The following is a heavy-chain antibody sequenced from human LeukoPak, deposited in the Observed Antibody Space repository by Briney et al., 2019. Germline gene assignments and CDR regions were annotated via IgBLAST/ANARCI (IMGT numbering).Heavy chain of an antibody. CDR1: GGSISSYY. D-gene: IGHD2-2*01. V-gene: IGHV4-59*01. Sequence: KPSETLSLTCTVSGGSISSYYWSWIRQPPGKGLEWIGYIYYSGSTNYNPSLKSRVTISVDTSKNQFSLKLSSVTAADTAVYYCARAGYCSSTSCYAGYFDHWGQGTLVTVSS. J-gene: IGHJ4*02. CDR3: ARAGYCSSTSCYAGYFDH. CDR2: IYYSGST.